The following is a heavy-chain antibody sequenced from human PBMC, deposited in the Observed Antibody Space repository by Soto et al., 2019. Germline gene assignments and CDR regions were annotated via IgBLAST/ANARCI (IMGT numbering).Heavy chain of an antibody. CDR1: GGSISSGVYY. V-gene: IGHV4-31*03. CDR3: ARVRIDDFWSGPTYSFDY. Sequence: ASETLSLTCTVSGGSISSGVYYWSWIRQHPGKGLEWIGYIYYSGSTYYNPSLKSRVTISVDTSKNQFSLKLSSVTAADTAVYYCARVRIDDFWSGPTYSFDYWGQGTLVTVSS. CDR2: IYYSGST. D-gene: IGHD3-3*01. J-gene: IGHJ4*02.